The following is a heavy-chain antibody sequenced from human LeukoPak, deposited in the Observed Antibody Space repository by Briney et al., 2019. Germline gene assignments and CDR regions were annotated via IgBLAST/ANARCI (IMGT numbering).Heavy chain of an antibody. CDR1: GFTFSSYA. V-gene: IGHV3-23*01. J-gene: IGHJ4*02. D-gene: IGHD3-22*01. CDR2: ISGSGGST. CDR3: AKVSYYYDSSGYYFYFDY. Sequence: PGGSLRLSCAASGFTFSSYAMSWVRQAPGKGLEWVSAISGSGGSTYYADSVKGRFTISRDNSKNTLYLQMNSLRAEDTAVYYCAKVSYYYDSSGYYFYFDYWGQGTLVTVSS.